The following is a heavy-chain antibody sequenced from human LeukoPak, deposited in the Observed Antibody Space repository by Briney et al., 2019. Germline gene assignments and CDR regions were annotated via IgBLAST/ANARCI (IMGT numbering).Heavy chain of an antibody. V-gene: IGHV4-30-4*01. Sequence: SETLSLTCSVSGGSIISGDYYWSWIRQPPGKGLEWIGYIYYSGISYSNPSLKSRLTISVDTSKNQSSLKLTSVTAADTAMYYCARATGYYYGLDVWGQGTTVTVSS. CDR3: ARATGYYYGLDV. CDR2: IYYSGIS. CDR1: GGSIISGDYY. J-gene: IGHJ6*02.